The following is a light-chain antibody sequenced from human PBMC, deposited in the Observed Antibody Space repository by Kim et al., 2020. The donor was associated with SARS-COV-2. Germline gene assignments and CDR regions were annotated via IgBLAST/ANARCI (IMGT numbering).Light chain of an antibody. CDR1: SSDVGGYNY. CDR3: SSYTSSSTLVV. V-gene: IGLV2-14*03. CDR2: DVS. J-gene: IGLJ2*01. Sequence: QSITISCTGTSSDVGGYNYVSWYQHHPGKAPNLMIYDVSNRPSGVSNRFSGSKSGNTASLTISGLQAVDEADYYCSSYTSSSTLVVFGGGTQLTVL.